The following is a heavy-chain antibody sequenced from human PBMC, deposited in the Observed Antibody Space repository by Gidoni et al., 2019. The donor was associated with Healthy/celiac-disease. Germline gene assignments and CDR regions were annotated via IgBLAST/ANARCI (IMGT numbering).Heavy chain of an antibody. CDR2: IKQDGSEK. J-gene: IGHJ4*02. V-gene: IGHV3-7*01. Sequence: EVQLVESGGGLVQPGGSLSLPCAASGFTFSSHWMSWVRQAPGKGLEWVANIKQDGSEKYYVDSVKGRFTISRDNAKNSLYLQMNSLRAEDTAVYYCARGSKERWLPQDSLYFDYWGQGTLVTVSS. D-gene: IGHD2-15*01. CDR3: ARGSKERWLPQDSLYFDY. CDR1: GFTFSSHW.